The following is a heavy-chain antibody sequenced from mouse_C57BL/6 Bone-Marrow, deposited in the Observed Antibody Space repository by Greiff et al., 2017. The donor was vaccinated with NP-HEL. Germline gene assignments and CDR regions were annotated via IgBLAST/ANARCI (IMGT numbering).Heavy chain of an antibody. J-gene: IGHJ1*03. CDR3: ARDYYSSRGWYFDV. V-gene: IGHV1-72*01. D-gene: IGHD1-1*01. CDR1: GYTFTSYW. CDR2: IDPNSGGT. Sequence: QVQLQQPGADLVKPGASVKLSCKASGYTFTSYWMHWVKQRPGRGLEWIGRIDPNSGGTKFNEKFKTKATLTVDKPSSTAYMQLSSLTSEDSAVYDCARDYYSSRGWYFDVWGTGTTVTVSS.